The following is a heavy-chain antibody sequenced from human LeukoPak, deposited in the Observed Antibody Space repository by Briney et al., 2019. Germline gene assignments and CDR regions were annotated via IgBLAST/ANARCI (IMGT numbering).Heavy chain of an antibody. Sequence: GGSLRLSCAASGFTFSSHWMHWVCQAPGKGLVWVSRINSDGSSISYADSVKGRFTISRDNAKNTLYLQMNSLRAEDTAVYYCASSGIAVAGTRYFDYWGQGTLVTVSS. J-gene: IGHJ4*02. CDR2: INSDGSSI. CDR3: ASSGIAVAGTRYFDY. D-gene: IGHD6-19*01. CDR1: GFTFSSHW. V-gene: IGHV3-74*01.